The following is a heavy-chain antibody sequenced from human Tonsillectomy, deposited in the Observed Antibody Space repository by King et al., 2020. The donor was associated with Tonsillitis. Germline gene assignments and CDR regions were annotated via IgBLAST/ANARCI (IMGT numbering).Heavy chain of an antibody. CDR3: ARDPHYDYSQYYGLDV. V-gene: IGHV3-66*01. CDR2: IIGSGVT. J-gene: IGHJ6*02. D-gene: IGHD3-10*01. Sequence: VQLVESGGDLVQPGGSLRLSCTASGLTVSSHYMSWVRQAPGKGLEWVSIIIGSGVTYYADSVKGRFTISRDTSKNTLYLQMNSLRAEDTAVYYCARDPHYDYSQYYGLDVWGQGTTVTVSS. CDR1: GLTVSSHY.